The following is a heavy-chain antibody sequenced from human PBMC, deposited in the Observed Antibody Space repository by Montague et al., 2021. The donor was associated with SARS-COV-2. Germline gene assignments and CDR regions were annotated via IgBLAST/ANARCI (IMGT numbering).Heavy chain of an antibody. CDR1: GGSFSGYK. J-gene: IGHJ6*02. V-gene: IGHV4-34*01. Sequence: SETLPLTCAVYGGSFSGYKWSWIRQPPGKGLEWIGEISHSGSTNYNPYLKSRVTISVDTSKNQFSLKLSYVTVADTAVYYCARGRTGTTFYYYYYYGMDVWGQGTMVTVSS. D-gene: IGHD1-7*01. CDR3: ARGRTGTTFYYYYYYGMDV. CDR2: ISHSGST.